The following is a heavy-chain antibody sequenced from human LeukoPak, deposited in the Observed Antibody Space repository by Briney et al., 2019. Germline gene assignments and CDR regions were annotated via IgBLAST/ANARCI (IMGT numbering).Heavy chain of an antibody. Sequence: RRSLRLSCAASGFTFSSYAMHWVRQAPGKGLEWVAIISYDGSNRFQAESVKGRFTISRDNSKNTLYLQMNSLSAEDTAVYYCARDRSANSRVYYFDYWGLGTLVTVSS. J-gene: IGHJ4*02. D-gene: IGHD4/OR15-4a*01. CDR2: ISYDGSNR. V-gene: IGHV3-30-3*01. CDR3: ARDRSANSRVYYFDY. CDR1: GFTFSSYA.